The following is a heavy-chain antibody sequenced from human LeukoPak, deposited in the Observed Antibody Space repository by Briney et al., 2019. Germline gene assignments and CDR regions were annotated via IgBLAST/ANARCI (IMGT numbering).Heavy chain of an antibody. CDR3: ARARYDSSGFDY. V-gene: IGHV4-39*07. CDR1: GGSISSSSYY. D-gene: IGHD3-22*01. CDR2: IYYSGST. J-gene: IGHJ4*02. Sequence: SETLSLTCTVPGGSISSSSYYWGWIRQPPGKGLEWIGSIYYSGSTYYNPSLKSRVTISVDTSKNQFSLKLSSVTAADTAVYYCARARYDSSGFDYWGQGTLVTVSS.